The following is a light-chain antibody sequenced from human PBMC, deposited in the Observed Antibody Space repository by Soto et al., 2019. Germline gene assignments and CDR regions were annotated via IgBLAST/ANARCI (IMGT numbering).Light chain of an antibody. CDR3: QQYNSWT. J-gene: IGKJ1*01. CDR2: DAS. V-gene: IGKV1-5*01. CDR1: QSIGTW. Sequence: GDRVTITCRASQSIGTWLAWYQQKPGRVPKLLIYDASSLESGVPSRFSGSGSGTEFTLTISSLQPDDFATYYCQQYNSWTFGQGTKVDIK.